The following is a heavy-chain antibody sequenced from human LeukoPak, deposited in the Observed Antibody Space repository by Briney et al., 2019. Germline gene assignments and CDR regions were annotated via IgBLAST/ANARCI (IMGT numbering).Heavy chain of an antibody. CDR2: INHSGST. V-gene: IGHV4-34*01. CDR1: GGSFSGYY. Sequence: SETLSITCAVYGGSFSGYYWSWIRQPPGNGLEWIGEINHSGSTNYNPSLKSRVTISVDTSKNQFSLKLSSVTAADTAVYYCARHAQPVDKAMAAFDYWGQGTLVTVSS. D-gene: IGHD5-18*01. CDR3: ARHAQPVDKAMAAFDY. J-gene: IGHJ4*02.